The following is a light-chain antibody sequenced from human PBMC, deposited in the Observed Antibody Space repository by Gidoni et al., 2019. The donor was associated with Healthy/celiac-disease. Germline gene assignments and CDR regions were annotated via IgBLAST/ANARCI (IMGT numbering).Light chain of an antibody. V-gene: IGKV3-11*01. J-gene: IGKJ4*01. Sequence: DIVLTQSPATLSLSPGARATPSCRASQIVSSYLAWYQQKPGPAPRLLIYDASNRATGIPARFSSSGSGTDFTLTISSLEPEDFAVYYCQQRSNWPPVTFGGXTKVEIK. CDR2: DAS. CDR3: QQRSNWPPVT. CDR1: QIVSSY.